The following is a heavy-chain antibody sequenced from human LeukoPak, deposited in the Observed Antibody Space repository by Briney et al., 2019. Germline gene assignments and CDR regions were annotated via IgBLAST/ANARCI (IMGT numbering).Heavy chain of an antibody. V-gene: IGHV4-61*02. Sequence: SETLSLTCTVSGGSITSGSYYWSWIRQPAGKGLECVGRVYISGSTNYNPSLAGRATISIDTSKNQFSLKLSSVTAADTAVYYCAGPSGSASDTEYFQNWGQGTLVSVSS. CDR3: AGPSGSASDTEYFQN. CDR1: GGSITSGSYY. J-gene: IGHJ1*01. D-gene: IGHD6-13*01. CDR2: VYISGST.